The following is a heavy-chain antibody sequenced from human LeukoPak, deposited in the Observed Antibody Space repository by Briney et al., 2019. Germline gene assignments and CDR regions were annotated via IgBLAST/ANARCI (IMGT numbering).Heavy chain of an antibody. V-gene: IGHV1-2*02. D-gene: IGHD1-26*01. Sequence: ASVTVSCKASGYTFTGYYMHWVRQAPGQGLEWMGWINPNSGGTNYAQKFQGRVTMTRDTSISTAYMELSRLRSDDTAVYYCARTRLGATTDFDYWGQGTLVTVSS. J-gene: IGHJ4*02. CDR3: ARTRLGATTDFDY. CDR1: GYTFTGYY. CDR2: INPNSGGT.